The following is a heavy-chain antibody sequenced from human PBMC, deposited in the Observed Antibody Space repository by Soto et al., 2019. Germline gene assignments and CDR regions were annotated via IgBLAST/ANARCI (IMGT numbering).Heavy chain of an antibody. V-gene: IGHV1-18*01. D-gene: IGHD2-15*01. CDR3: ARTGYCSGGSCRPGPHWFVH. J-gene: IGHJ5*02. Sequence: ASVKVSCKASGYTFTSYVISWVRQAPGQGPEWMGWISAYNGNTNYAQKLQGRVTMTTDTSTSTAYMELRSLRSDDTAVYYCARTGYCSGGSCRPGPHWFVHWCQGRLVTVSS. CDR1: GYTFTSYV. CDR2: ISAYNGNT.